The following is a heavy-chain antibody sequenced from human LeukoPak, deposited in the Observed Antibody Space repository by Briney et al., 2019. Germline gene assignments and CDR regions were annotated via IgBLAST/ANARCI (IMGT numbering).Heavy chain of an antibody. D-gene: IGHD3-10*01. J-gene: IGHJ5*02. V-gene: IGHV3-66*01. CDR1: GFTVSSNY. CDR2: IHSGGST. Sequence: GGSLRLSCAVSGFTVSSNYMSWVRQAQGKGLEWVSVIHSGGSTYYADSVKGRFTISRDNAKNMLYLHMNTLRAEDTAVYYCARGSGSYDWFDPWGQGTLVTVSS. CDR3: ARGSGSYDWFDP.